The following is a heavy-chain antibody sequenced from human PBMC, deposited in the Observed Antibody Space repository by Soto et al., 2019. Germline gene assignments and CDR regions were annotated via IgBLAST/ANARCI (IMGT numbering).Heavy chain of an antibody. CDR2: IWYDGSNK. Sequence: ESVGGVVQPGRSLRLSCAASGFTFSSYGMHWVRQAPGKGLEWVAVIWYDGSNKYYADSVQGRFTISRDNSKNTLYLQMNSLRAEDTAVYYCARDGSLDYSNYFDYWGQGALVTVSS. CDR3: ARDGSLDYSNYFDY. V-gene: IGHV3-33*01. J-gene: IGHJ4*02. CDR1: GFTFSSYG. D-gene: IGHD4-4*01.